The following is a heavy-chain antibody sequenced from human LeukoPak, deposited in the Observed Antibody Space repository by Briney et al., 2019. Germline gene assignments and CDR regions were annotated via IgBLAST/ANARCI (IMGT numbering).Heavy chain of an antibody. CDR3: ARLSPFYYYYGMDV. CDR1: GDSISRNY. J-gene: IGHJ6*02. V-gene: IGHV4-59*08. Sequence: SETLSLTCIVSGDSISRNYWSWIRQPPGKGLEWIGYIYYSGNTNYNPSLESRVTISVDTSKNQFSLKLSSVTATDTAVYYCARLSPFYYYYGMDVWGQGTTVTVSS. CDR2: IYYSGNT.